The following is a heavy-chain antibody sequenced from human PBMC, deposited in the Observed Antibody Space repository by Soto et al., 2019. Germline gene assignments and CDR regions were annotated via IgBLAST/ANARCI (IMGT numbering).Heavy chain of an antibody. J-gene: IGHJ3*01. CDR3: ATATKYVVSNSF. D-gene: IGHD2-21*01. V-gene: IGHV1-69*01. CDR1: VGTLDTNA. Sequence: GASVEVSCKESVGTLDTNASKWVRQAPGQGLEWMGGILPVSAPPDYAQKFQGRVSITADHSTSTVYMELSRLKSDYTAVYFCATATKYVVSNSFWGQG. CDR2: ILPVSAPP.